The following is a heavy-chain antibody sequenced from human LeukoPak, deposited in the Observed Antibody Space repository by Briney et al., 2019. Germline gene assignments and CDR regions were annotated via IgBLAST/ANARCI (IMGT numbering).Heavy chain of an antibody. V-gene: IGHV3-23*01. Sequence: GGSLRLSCAASGFTFSSYAMSWVRQAPGKGLEWVSAISGSGGSTYYADSVKGRFTISRDNPKNTLYLQMNSLRAEDTAVYYCAKAPYDYVWGSYRPADYWGQGTLVTVSS. J-gene: IGHJ4*02. CDR2: ISGSGGST. CDR3: AKAPYDYVWGSYRPADY. D-gene: IGHD3-16*02. CDR1: GFTFSSYA.